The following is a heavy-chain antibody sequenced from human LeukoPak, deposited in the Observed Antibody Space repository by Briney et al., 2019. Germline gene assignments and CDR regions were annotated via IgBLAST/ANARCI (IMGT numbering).Heavy chain of an antibody. CDR1: GGSFSGYY. Sequence: ETLSLTCAVYGGSFSGYYWSWIRQPPGKGLEWIGEINHSGSTNYNPSLKSRVTISVDTSKNQFSLKLSSVTAADTAVYYCARALRYFDWLLAGGDYWGQGTLVTVSS. V-gene: IGHV4-34*01. D-gene: IGHD3-9*01. CDR3: ARALRYFDWLLAGGDY. J-gene: IGHJ4*02. CDR2: INHSGST.